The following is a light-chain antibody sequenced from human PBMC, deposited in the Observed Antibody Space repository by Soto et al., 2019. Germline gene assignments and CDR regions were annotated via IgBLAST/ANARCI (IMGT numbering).Light chain of an antibody. CDR2: EVS. Sequence: QSVLTQPASVSGSPGQSITISCTGSGSDVGGYKYVSCYQQYPGKAPKLIIFEVSNRPSGVSDRFSGSKSGNTASLTIAGLQAEDEADYFCSSYTSSVTYVFGTGTKVTVL. CDR1: GSDVGGYKY. V-gene: IGLV2-14*01. J-gene: IGLJ1*01. CDR3: SSYTSSVTYV.